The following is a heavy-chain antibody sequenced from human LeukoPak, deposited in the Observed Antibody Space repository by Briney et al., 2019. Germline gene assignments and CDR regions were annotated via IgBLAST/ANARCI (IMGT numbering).Heavy chain of an antibody. CDR3: ARAVRKNYYHYYRDV. J-gene: IGHJ6*03. Sequence: PSETLSLTCSVSGGSITSDYGNWIRQPPGKGLEWIGYMYHSGSITYNPSLKSRITMSVDTSKNTFSLKLTSVTAADTAVYYCARAVRKNYYHYYRDVWGKGTTVTVSS. CDR2: MYHSGSI. V-gene: IGHV4-59*01. CDR1: GGSITSDY.